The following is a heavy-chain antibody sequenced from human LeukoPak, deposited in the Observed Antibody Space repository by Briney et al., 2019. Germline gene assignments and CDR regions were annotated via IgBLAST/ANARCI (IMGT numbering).Heavy chain of an antibody. Sequence: GGSLRLSCAAFGFTFDDYAMHWVRQAPGKGLEWVSLISGDGGSTYYADSVKGRFTISRDNSKNSLYLQMNSLRTEDTALYYCAKVNTAMESPDYWGQGTLVTVSS. D-gene: IGHD5-18*01. V-gene: IGHV3-43*02. CDR1: GFTFDDYA. J-gene: IGHJ4*02. CDR2: ISGDGGST. CDR3: AKVNTAMESPDY.